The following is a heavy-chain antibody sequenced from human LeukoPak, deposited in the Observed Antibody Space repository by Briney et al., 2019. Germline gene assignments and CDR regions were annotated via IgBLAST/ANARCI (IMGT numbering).Heavy chain of an antibody. CDR2: ISAYNGNT. Sequence: ASVKVSCKASGYTFTSYGISWVRQAPGQGLQWMGWISAYNGNTNYAQKLQGRVTMTTDTSTSTAYMELRSPRSDDTAVYYCATDQVRGSYYRLEYWGQGTLVTVSS. J-gene: IGHJ4*02. CDR1: GYTFTSYG. V-gene: IGHV1-18*01. CDR3: ATDQVRGSYYRLEY. D-gene: IGHD1-26*01.